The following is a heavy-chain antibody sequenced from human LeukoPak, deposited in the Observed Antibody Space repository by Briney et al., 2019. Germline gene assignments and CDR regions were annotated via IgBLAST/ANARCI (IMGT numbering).Heavy chain of an antibody. Sequence: PSETPSLTCTVSGGSISSYYWSWIRQPPGKGLEWIGYIYYSGSTNYNPSLKSRVAISVDTSKNQFSLKLSSVTAADTAVYYCARVPKWELREVSNLYYYYMDVWGKGTTVTVSS. CDR2: IYYSGST. J-gene: IGHJ6*03. CDR1: GGSISSYY. CDR3: ARVPKWELREVSNLYYYYMDV. V-gene: IGHV4-59*01. D-gene: IGHD1-26*01.